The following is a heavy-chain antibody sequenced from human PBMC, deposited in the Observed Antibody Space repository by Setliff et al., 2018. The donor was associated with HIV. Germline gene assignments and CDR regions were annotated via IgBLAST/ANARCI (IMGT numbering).Heavy chain of an antibody. CDR3: ARVFLGLDSRAYSNWFDP. CDR1: GGTFSSYA. Sequence: SVKVSCKASGGTFSSYAVSWVRQAPGQGLEWMGGIIPILGIANYAQKFQGRVTITADKSTSTAYMELSSLRSEDTAVYYCARVFLGLDSRAYSNWFDPWGQGTLVTVSS. D-gene: IGHD3-22*01. J-gene: IGHJ5*02. V-gene: IGHV1-69*10. CDR2: IIPILGIA.